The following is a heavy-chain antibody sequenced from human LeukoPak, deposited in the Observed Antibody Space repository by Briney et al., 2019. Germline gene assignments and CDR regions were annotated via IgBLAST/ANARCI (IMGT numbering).Heavy chain of an antibody. CDR2: VSHFGST. D-gene: IGHD1-26*01. CDR3: ARAFGGSFGRYDY. V-gene: IGHV4-59*01. CDR1: GGSISGYS. Sequence: SETLSLTCNVSGGSISGYSWSWIRQPPGKGLEWIGYVSHFGSTDYKSSLKGRVTISVDTSKNEFSLKMNSVTAADTAVYYCARAFGGSFGRYDYWGQGTLVTVPS. J-gene: IGHJ4*02.